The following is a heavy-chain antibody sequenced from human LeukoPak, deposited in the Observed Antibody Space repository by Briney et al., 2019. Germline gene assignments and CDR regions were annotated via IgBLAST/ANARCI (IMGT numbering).Heavy chain of an antibody. J-gene: IGHJ2*01. CDR3: ASRGAARPDNWYFDL. Sequence: PGGSLRLSCAASGFTFGSYSMNWVRQAPGKGLEWVSYISSSSSTICYADSVKGRITISRDNAKNSLYLQMNSLRAEDTAVYYCASRGAARPDNWYFDLWGRGTLVTVSS. CDR2: ISSSSSTI. CDR1: GFTFGSYS. V-gene: IGHV3-48*01. D-gene: IGHD6-6*01.